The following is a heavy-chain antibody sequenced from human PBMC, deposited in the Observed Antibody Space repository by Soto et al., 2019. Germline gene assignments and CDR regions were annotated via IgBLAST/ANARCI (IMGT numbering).Heavy chain of an antibody. Sequence: PGGSLRLSCTASGFTFGDYAMSWFRQAPGKGLEWVGFIRSKAYGGTTEYAASVKGRFTISRDDSKSIAYLQMNSLKTEDTAVYYCTRVYCSSTSSRYFGKQASCNYGMDVWGQGTTVTVSS. CDR2: IRSKAYGGTT. V-gene: IGHV3-49*03. J-gene: IGHJ6*02. CDR3: TRVYCSSTSSRYFGKQASCNYGMDV. D-gene: IGHD2-2*01. CDR1: GFTFGDYA.